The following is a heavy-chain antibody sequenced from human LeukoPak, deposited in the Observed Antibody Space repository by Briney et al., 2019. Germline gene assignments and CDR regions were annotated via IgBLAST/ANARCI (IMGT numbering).Heavy chain of an antibody. CDR3: ARARIRSSWYDY. Sequence: ASVKVSCKASGYTFTGYYMHWVRQAPGQGLEWMGWINPNSGGTNYAQKFQGRVTMTRDTSISTAYMELSRLRSDDTAVYYCARARIRSSWYDYWGQGTLVTVSS. CDR2: INPNSGGT. CDR1: GYTFTGYY. V-gene: IGHV1-2*02. J-gene: IGHJ4*02. D-gene: IGHD6-13*01.